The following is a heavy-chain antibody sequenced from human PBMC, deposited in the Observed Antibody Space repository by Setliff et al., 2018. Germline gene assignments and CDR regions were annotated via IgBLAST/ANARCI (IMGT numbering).Heavy chain of an antibody. J-gene: IGHJ5*01. V-gene: IGHV1-2*02. CDR2: INPNSGGA. CDR3: ARLVRFCTRTACQRVAGDES. D-gene: IGHD2-8*01. CDR1: GYTFAGCY. Sequence: WASVKVSCKASGYTFAGCYMHWVRQAPGQGLEWMGWINPNSGGANYAQKFQGRVTMTRDTSTNTGYLELRNLRPDDTAVYFCARLVRFCTRTACQRVAGDESWGQGSLVTVSS.